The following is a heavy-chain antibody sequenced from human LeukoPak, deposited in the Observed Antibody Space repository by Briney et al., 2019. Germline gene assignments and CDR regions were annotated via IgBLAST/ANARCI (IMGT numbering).Heavy chain of an antibody. CDR2: ISTDGSSS. Sequence: EGSLRLSCAASGFTFSRYWMHWLRQGPGKGLVWVSRISTDGSSSTYADSVKGRFTISRDNGKNTLYLQMNSLRAEDTAVYYCASYLTSIPSGMDVWGQGTTVIVSS. CDR3: ASYLTSIPSGMDV. J-gene: IGHJ6*02. CDR1: GFTFSRYW. V-gene: IGHV3-74*01. D-gene: IGHD2/OR15-2a*01.